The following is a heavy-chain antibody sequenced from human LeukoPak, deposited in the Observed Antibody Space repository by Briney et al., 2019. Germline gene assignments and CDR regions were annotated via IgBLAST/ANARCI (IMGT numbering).Heavy chain of an antibody. CDR2: ISSSGSTI. V-gene: IGHV3-11*01. J-gene: IGHJ6*02. CDR3: ARAQGDSDGYNPIETYYYYGMDV. D-gene: IGHD5-24*01. CDR1: GFTFSDYY. Sequence: GGSLRLSCAASGFTFSDYYMSWIRQAPGKGLEWVSYISSSGSTIYYADSVKGRFTISRDNAKNSLYLQMNSLRAEDTAVYYCARAQGDSDGYNPIETYYYYGMDVWGQGTTVTVSS.